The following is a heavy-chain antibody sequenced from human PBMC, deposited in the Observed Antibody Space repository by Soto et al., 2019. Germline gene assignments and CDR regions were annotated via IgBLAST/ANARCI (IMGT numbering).Heavy chain of an antibody. Sequence: QAQLVQSGAEVKKPGASVKVSCKASGYTFTSYGINWVRQAPGQGLEWMAWISTYNGNTNYAQKFQDRVTVTTDTSTTTGHMELRNLRSDDTAVYYCARSPFRTFGGLIVHYGMDVWGQGTTVTVSS. CDR3: ARSPFRTFGGLIVHYGMDV. V-gene: IGHV1-18*01. CDR2: ISTYNGNT. CDR1: GYTFTSYG. D-gene: IGHD3-16*02. J-gene: IGHJ6*02.